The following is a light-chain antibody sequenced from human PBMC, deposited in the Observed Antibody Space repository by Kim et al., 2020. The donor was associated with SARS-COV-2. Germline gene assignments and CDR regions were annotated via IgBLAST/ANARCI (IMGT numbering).Light chain of an antibody. Sequence: GQRVTIACSGSSSNLGGNTVTWYQQLPGKAPKLLIYGNNQRPSGVPDRFSGSKFGTSASLAISGLQSDDEADYYCAAWDGGLNGVVFGGGTQLTVL. CDR1: SSNLGGNT. CDR2: GNN. V-gene: IGLV1-44*01. J-gene: IGLJ2*01. CDR3: AAWDGGLNGVV.